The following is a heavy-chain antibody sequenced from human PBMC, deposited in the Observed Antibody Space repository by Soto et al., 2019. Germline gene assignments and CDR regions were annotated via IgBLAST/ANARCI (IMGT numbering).Heavy chain of an antibody. CDR3: ARGRLVVVGSRAYYGMVV. J-gene: IGHJ6*02. D-gene: IGHD3-22*01. V-gene: IGHV1-69*01. CDR2: IIPVFGLV. Sequence: QVHLLLQSGAEVKKPGSSVKVSCKASGGTPNNSAISWVRQAPGQGLEWMGGIIPVFGLVKYAQNFQGRVTSTADESTNTAYMELSSLRPEDKAVYYCARGRLVVVGSRAYYGMVVWAHGTTVTVAS. CDR1: GGTPNNSA.